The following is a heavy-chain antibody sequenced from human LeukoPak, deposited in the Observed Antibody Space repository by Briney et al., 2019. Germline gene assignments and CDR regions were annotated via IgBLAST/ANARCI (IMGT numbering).Heavy chain of an antibody. Sequence: GRSLRLSCAASGFTFSSYGMHWVRQAPGKGLEWVAVISYDGSNKYYADSVKGRFTISRDNSKNTLYLQMNSLRAEDTAVYYCAKGLVVVVAAGGYFDYWGQGTLVTVSS. CDR1: GFTFSSYG. CDR2: ISYDGSNK. V-gene: IGHV3-30*18. CDR3: AKGLVVVVAAGGYFDY. J-gene: IGHJ4*02. D-gene: IGHD2-15*01.